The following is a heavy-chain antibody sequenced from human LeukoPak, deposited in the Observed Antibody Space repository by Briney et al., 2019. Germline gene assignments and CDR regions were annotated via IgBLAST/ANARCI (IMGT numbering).Heavy chain of an antibody. CDR1: GFTFSSYE. CDR3: ARDSLLGYCSGGSCYPHAFDI. D-gene: IGHD2-15*01. Sequence: PGGSLRLSCAASGFTFSSYEMNWVRQAPGKGLEWVSYISSSGSTIYYADSVKGRFTLSRDNSKNTLYLQMNSLRAEDTAVYYCARDSLLGYCSGGSCYPHAFDIWGQGQWSPSLQ. V-gene: IGHV3-48*03. J-gene: IGHJ3*02. CDR2: ISSSGSTI.